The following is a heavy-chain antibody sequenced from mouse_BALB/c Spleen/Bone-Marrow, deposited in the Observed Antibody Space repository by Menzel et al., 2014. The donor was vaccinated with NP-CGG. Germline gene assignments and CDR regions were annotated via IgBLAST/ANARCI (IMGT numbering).Heavy chain of an antibody. CDR1: GYTFTEYI. J-gene: IGHJ2*01. D-gene: IGHD1-1*02. CDR3: ARHEGGGYFDY. CDR2: FYSGSGSI. Sequence: VKVVESGAGLVKPGASVKLSCKASGYTFTEYIIHWVKQRSGQGLEWIGWFYSGSGSIKYNEKFKDKVTLTADKSSSTVYMELSRLTSEDSAVYFCARHEGGGYFDYWGQGTTLTVSS. V-gene: IGHV1-62-2*01.